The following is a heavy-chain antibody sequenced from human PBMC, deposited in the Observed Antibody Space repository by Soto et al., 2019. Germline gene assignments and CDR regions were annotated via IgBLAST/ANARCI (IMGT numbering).Heavy chain of an antibody. Sequence: PSETLSLTCAVYGGSFSNYYWTWIRQPPGKGLEWIGEINHSGRANYNPSLKSRVTISEDTSKNQFSLKLNYVTAADAAVYYCARARLRSLEWSYSAKGRFQYNGMDVWGQGTTVT. J-gene: IGHJ6*02. D-gene: IGHD3-3*01. CDR2: INHSGRA. V-gene: IGHV4-34*01. CDR3: ARARLRSLEWSYSAKGRFQYNGMDV. CDR1: GGSFSNYY.